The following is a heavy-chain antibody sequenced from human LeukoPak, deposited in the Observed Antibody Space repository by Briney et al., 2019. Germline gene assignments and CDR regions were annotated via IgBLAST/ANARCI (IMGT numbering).Heavy chain of an antibody. D-gene: IGHD6-13*01. J-gene: IGHJ4*02. CDR2: ISGSGGST. V-gene: IGHV3-23*01. CDR3: AKATGAAAGKDFDY. Sequence: GGSLRLSGEASGFTFSSYAMSWVRQAPGKGLEWVSAISGSGGSTSYADSVKGRFTISRDNSKNTLYLQMNSLRAEDTAVYYCAKATGAAAGKDFDYWGQGTLVTVSS. CDR1: GFTFSSYA.